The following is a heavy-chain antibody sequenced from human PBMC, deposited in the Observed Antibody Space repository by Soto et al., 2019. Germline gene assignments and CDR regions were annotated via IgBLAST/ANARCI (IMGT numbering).Heavy chain of an antibody. Sequence: QVQLVESGGGGVQPGRSLRLSCAASGFTFSSYGMHWVRQAPGKGLEWVAVIWYDGSNKYYADSVKGRFTISRDNSKNTLYLQMTSMRDEDTAVYYCARDLVAAAGRNAFDIWGQGTMVTVSS. D-gene: IGHD6-13*01. V-gene: IGHV3-33*01. CDR3: ARDLVAAAGRNAFDI. J-gene: IGHJ3*02. CDR2: IWYDGSNK. CDR1: GFTFSSYG.